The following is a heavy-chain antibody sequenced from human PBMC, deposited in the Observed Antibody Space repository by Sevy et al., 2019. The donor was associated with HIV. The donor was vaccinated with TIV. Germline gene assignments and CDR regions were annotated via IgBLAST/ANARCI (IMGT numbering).Heavy chain of an antibody. CDR2: IYYSGST. D-gene: IGHD1-26*01. Sequence: SEALSLTCTVSGGSISSYYWSWIRQPPGKGLEWIGYIYYSGSTNYNPSLKSRVTISVDTSKNQFSLKLSSVTAADTAVYYCSGSYPPTPYYFDYWGQGTLVTVSS. J-gene: IGHJ4*02. CDR1: GGSISSYY. CDR3: SGSYPPTPYYFDY. V-gene: IGHV4-59*01.